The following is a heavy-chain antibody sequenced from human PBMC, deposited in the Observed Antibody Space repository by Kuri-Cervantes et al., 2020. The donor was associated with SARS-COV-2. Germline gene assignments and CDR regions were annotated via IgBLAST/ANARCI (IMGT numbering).Heavy chain of an antibody. V-gene: IGHV3-74*01. CDR1: GGSISSGDYY. J-gene: IGHJ4*02. D-gene: IGHD6-19*01. CDR3: ARPLTAGPHYFDF. Sequence: GGSLRLSCTVSGGSISSGDYYWSWIRQPPGKGLEWVSRINSDGSSTSYADSVKGRFTISRDNAKNTLYLQMNSLRAEDTAVYYCARPLTAGPHYFDFWGQGTLVTVSS. CDR2: INSDGSST.